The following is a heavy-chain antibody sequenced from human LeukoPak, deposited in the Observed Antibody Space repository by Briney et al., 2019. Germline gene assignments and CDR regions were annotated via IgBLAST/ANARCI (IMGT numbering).Heavy chain of an antibody. CDR2: ISGSGGRI. CDR3: AKDPLDCSATGCYAGYDMDV. CDR1: AFSFSSYD. D-gene: IGHD3-16*01. J-gene: IGHJ6*02. V-gene: IGHV3-23*01. Sequence: PGGSLRLSCAASAFSFSSYDMSWVRQAPGKGLEWVSTISGSGGRIYYADPVKGRFTISRDDSKNTLCLQMNSLRAEDTAVYYCAKDPLDCSATGCYAGYDMDVWGQGTTVTVSS.